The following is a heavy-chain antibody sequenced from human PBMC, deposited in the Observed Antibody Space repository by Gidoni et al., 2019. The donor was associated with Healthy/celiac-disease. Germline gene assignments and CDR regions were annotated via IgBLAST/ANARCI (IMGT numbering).Heavy chain of an antibody. CDR1: GFTFSSYE. J-gene: IGHJ4*02. V-gene: IGHV3-48*03. CDR3: ARDPTTLGSFGFDY. Sequence: EVQLVASGGGLVRPGGSLRLSCAASGFTFSSYELNWVRQAPGKGLEWVSYISSSGSTIYYADSVKGRFTISRDNAKNSRYLQMNSLRAEDTAVYYCARDPTTLGSFGFDYWGQGTLVTVSS. D-gene: IGHD4-4*01. CDR2: ISSSGSTI.